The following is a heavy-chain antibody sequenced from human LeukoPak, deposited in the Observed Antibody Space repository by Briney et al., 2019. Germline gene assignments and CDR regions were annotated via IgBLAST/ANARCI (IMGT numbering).Heavy chain of an antibody. CDR1: GGSISSGGYY. J-gene: IGHJ6*03. V-gene: IGHV4-31*03. CDR2: IYYSGST. D-gene: IGHD3-22*01. CDR3: ARSYDSSGYYPYYYYMDV. Sequence: SETLSLTCTVSGGSISSGGYYWSWIRQHPGKGLEWIGYIYYSGSTYYNPSLKSRVTISVDTSKNQFSLKLSSVTAADTAVYYCARSYDSSGYYPYYYYMDVWGKGTTVTVSS.